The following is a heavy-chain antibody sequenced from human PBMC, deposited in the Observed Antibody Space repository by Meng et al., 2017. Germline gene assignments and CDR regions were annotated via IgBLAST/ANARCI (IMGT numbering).Heavy chain of an antibody. CDR3: ARDEDISAAGKLFGDY. CDR2: INPKSGDT. Sequence: VPLVESGAEVKKPGASVKVSCKPSGYHFPDYDIHWGRRAPGQGLEWMGRINPKSGDTHYAQKFQARVTMTGDTSISTAYMELSGLRSDDTAMYYCARDEDISAAGKLFGDYWGQGTLVTVSS. D-gene: IGHD6-25*01. J-gene: IGHJ4*02. V-gene: IGHV1-2*06. CDR1: GYHFPDYD.